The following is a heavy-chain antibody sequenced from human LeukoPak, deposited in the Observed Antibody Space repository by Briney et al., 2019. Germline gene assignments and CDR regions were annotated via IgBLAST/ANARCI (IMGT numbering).Heavy chain of an antibody. J-gene: IGHJ4*02. Sequence: GGSLRLSCAASGFTFSDYAMTWVRQAPGKGLQWVSLISDSGGSTYYADSVKGRFTVSRDNSKATLYLQMNSLRADDTAVYSCAERGSSWSYFDYWGQGTLVTVSS. D-gene: IGHD6-13*01. CDR2: ISDSGGST. CDR3: AERGSSWSYFDY. V-gene: IGHV3-23*01. CDR1: GFTFSDYA.